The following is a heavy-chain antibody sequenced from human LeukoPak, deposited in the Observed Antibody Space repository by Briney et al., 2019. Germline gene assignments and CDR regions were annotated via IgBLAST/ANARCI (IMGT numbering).Heavy chain of an antibody. J-gene: IGHJ4*02. CDR2: ISGSGGST. CDR1: GFTFSNHA. CDR3: AKRYYSDSSGYLGSLNY. D-gene: IGHD3-22*01. Sequence: GGSLRPSCAASGFTFSNHAMSWVRQAPGKGLEWVSAISGSGGSTYYADSVRGRFTISRDNSKNTVYLQMNSLRAEDTAVYYCAKRYYSDSSGYLGSLNYWGQGTLVTVSS. V-gene: IGHV3-23*01.